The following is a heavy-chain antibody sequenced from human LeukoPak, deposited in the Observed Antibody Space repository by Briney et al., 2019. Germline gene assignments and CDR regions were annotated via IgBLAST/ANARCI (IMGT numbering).Heavy chain of an antibody. Sequence: SETLSLTCTVSGDSISSSFWSWLRQPPGKGLEWIGYIYYSGDTNYNPSLKSRVTIAGDTSKNQFSLKLSSLTAADTAVYYCARTPALAPPDYWGQGTLVTVSS. CDR3: ARTPALAPPDY. J-gene: IGHJ4*02. V-gene: IGHV4-59*01. CDR1: GDSISSSF. D-gene: IGHD3-3*02. CDR2: IYYSGDT.